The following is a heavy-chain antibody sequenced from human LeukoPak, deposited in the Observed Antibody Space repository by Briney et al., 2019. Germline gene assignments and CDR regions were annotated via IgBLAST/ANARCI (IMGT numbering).Heavy chain of an antibody. CDR1: GFTFSDYA. CDR3: GRHDSFIPF. CDR2: ISDTGRRT. D-gene: IGHD3-16*02. J-gene: IGHJ4*02. V-gene: IGHV3-23*01. Sequence: GGSLRLSCAASGFTFSDYAMTWVRQPAGKGLEWVSSISDTGRRTYYTDSVKGRFTISRDDSKKAEYLEMSTLRVEDTAIYFCGRHDSFIPFWGQGTLVTVSS.